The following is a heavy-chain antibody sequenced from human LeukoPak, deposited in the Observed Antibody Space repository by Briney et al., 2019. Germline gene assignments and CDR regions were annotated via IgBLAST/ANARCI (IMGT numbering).Heavy chain of an antibody. CDR1: GFSLTTSGIC. V-gene: IGHV2-70*01. J-gene: IGHJ4*02. Sequence: SGPTPVKPTQTLTLPCTFPGFSLTTSGICVSWIRQPPGKALERLALIDWDDDKYYSTSLKTRLTISKDTSKNQVVLTMTNMDPVDTATYYCARMVRGVTVFDYWGQGTLVTVSS. CDR3: ARMVRGVTVFDY. D-gene: IGHD3-10*01. CDR2: IDWDDDK.